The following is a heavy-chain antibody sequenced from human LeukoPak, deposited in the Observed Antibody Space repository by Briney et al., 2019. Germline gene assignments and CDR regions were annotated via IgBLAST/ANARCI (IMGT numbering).Heavy chain of an antibody. CDR1: GFTFSSYA. CDR2: ISGSGGST. V-gene: IGHV3-23*01. Sequence: GGSLRLSCAASGFTFSSYAMSWVRQAPGKGLEWVSAISGSGGSTYYADSVKGRFTISRDNSKNTLYLQMNSLRAEDTAVYYCARESPPSPLPQYYFDYWGQGTLVTVSS. CDR3: ARESPPSPLPQYYFDY. J-gene: IGHJ4*02.